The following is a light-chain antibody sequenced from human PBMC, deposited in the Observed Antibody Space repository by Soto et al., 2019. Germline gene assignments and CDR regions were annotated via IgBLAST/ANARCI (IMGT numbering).Light chain of an antibody. CDR1: QSISSY. J-gene: IGKJ4*01. Sequence: DIQMTQSPSSLSASVGDRVTITCRASQSISSYLNWYQQKPGKAPKLLIYAASSLQSGVPSRFSGNGSGTDFTLTISSLQPEDFATYYCQQSYSTPTAFGGGTKVEIE. CDR2: AAS. CDR3: QQSYSTPTA. V-gene: IGKV1-39*01.